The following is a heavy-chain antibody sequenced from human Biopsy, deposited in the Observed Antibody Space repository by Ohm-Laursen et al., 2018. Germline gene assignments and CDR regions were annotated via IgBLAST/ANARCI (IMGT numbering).Heavy chain of an antibody. J-gene: IGHJ4*02. CDR2: INSMFGTT. Sequence: SSVKVSCKASGGTFSSFGISWVRQTPGQGLEWMGEINSMFGTTNYAQTFQGRVTITADESTSTAYMEVSSLRSEDTAVYYCAKRGVERGRPLAYWGQGTLVTVSS. V-gene: IGHV1-69*01. CDR3: AKRGVERGRPLAY. CDR1: GGTFSSFG. D-gene: IGHD1-1*01.